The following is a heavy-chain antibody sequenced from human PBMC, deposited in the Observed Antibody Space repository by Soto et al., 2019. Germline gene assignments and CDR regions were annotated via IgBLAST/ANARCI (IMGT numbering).Heavy chain of an antibody. D-gene: IGHD2-2*01. CDR2: ISYDGSNK. V-gene: IGHV3-30*18. CDR3: AKDLVVVPAANSAFDI. J-gene: IGHJ3*02. Sequence: GGSLRLSSAASGFTFSSYGMHWVRQAPGKGLEWVAVISYDGSNKYYGDSVKGRFTISRDNSKNTLFLQMNSLRAEDTAVYYCAKDLVVVPAANSAFDIWGQGTMFTVSS. CDR1: GFTFSSYG.